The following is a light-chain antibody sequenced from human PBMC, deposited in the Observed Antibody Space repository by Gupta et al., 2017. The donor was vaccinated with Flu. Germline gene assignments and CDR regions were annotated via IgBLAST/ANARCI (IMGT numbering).Light chain of an antibody. J-gene: IGKJ2*01. CDR2: AAS. CDR3: QQYHYWRPYT. Sequence: EIVMTQSTVTLAVSRGERATLSCRASQSVATNLALYQQRPGQAPRLLIYAASTRATGVPARFSVRGSGTEFTLTITSLQSEDFAMYYCQQYHYWRPYTFGQGTKLQFK. CDR1: QSVATN. V-gene: IGKV3-15*01.